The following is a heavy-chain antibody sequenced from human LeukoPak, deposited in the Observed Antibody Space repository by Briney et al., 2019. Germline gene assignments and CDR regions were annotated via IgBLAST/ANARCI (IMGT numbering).Heavy chain of an antibody. V-gene: IGHV5-51*01. CDR2: IYPGDSDT. Sequence: GESLKISCKGSGYSFTSYWIGWVRQMPGKGLEWMGIIYPGDSDTRYSPSFQGQVTISADKSISTAYLQWSSLKASDTAMYYCASAPEDYVWGSYRYGAAFDIWGQGTMVTVSS. J-gene: IGHJ3*02. CDR1: GYSFTSYW. CDR3: ASAPEDYVWGSYRYGAAFDI. D-gene: IGHD3-16*02.